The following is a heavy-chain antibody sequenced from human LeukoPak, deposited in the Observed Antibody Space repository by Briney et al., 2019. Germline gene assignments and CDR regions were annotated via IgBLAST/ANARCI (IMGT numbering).Heavy chain of an antibody. Sequence: SETLSLPCAVYGVSLSVYHWMCPPDPPGEGLVWIGKINHSGNNIYHPSLKRRIPISVDTSKTQFSLKLSSVAVADTAVYYCARVRGHSSSWYGLKYFDYWGQGTLVTVSS. D-gene: IGHD6-13*01. CDR3: ARVRGHSSSWYGLKYFDY. CDR1: GVSLSVYH. V-gene: IGHV4-34*01. J-gene: IGHJ4*02. CDR2: INHSGNN.